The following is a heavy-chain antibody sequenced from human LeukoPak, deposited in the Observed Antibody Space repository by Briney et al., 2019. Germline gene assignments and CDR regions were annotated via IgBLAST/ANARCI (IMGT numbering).Heavy chain of an antibody. CDR3: ARFNLYRFDY. V-gene: IGHV4-39*07. CDR1: GGSISRDNYY. CDR2: IYSGGNT. D-gene: IGHD3-16*01. Sequence: PSETLSLTCTVSGGSISRDNYYWVWIRQPPGRGLEWIGSIYSGGNTYYNPYLKSRVTISVDTPEKQVSLKLSSVTAADTAVYYCARFNLYRFDYWGQGTLVTVSS. J-gene: IGHJ4*02.